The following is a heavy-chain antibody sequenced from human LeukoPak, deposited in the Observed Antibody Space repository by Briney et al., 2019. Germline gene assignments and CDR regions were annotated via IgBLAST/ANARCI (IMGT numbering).Heavy chain of an antibody. V-gene: IGHV3-30*18. CDR1: GFTFSSYG. J-gene: IGHJ6*02. Sequence: PGRSLRLSCAASGFTFSSYGMHWVRQAPGKGLEWVAVISYDGSNKYHADSVKGRFTISRDNSKNTLYLQMNSLRAEDTAVYYCAKDLRPIRTMDSYYGIDVWGQGTTVTVSS. D-gene: IGHD1-1*01. CDR2: ISYDGSNK. CDR3: AKDLRPIRTMDSYYGIDV.